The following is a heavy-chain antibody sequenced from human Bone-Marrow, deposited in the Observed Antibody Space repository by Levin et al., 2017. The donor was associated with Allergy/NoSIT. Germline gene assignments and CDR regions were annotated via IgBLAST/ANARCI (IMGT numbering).Heavy chain of an antibody. CDR3: AKDVGIGEAPLFYAMDV. D-gene: IGHD2-15*01. CDR1: GFIFNYYG. CDR2: ISYDESNK. Sequence: LSLTCAASGFIFNYYGMHWVRQAPGKGLEWVAVISYDESNKKYADSVKGRFTISGDNSKNTLYLQMNSLRVEDTAVYYCAKDVGIGEAPLFYAMDVWGQGTTVTVSS. V-gene: IGHV3-30*18. J-gene: IGHJ6*02.